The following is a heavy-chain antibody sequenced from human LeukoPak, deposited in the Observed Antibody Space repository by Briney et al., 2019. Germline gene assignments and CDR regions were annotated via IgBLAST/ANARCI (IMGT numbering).Heavy chain of an antibody. CDR2: IYSSGST. CDR1: GGSINTYF. Sequence: SETLSLTCSVSGGSINTYFWSWIRQPGGKGLEGIGRIYSSGSTDYNPSLKSRVTLSVDTSKDQFSLKLSSVTAADTAVYYCARTEEAYYYDSSGYTNWFDPWGQGTLVTVSS. V-gene: IGHV4-4*07. CDR3: ARTEEAYYYDSSGYTNWFDP. D-gene: IGHD3-22*01. J-gene: IGHJ5*02.